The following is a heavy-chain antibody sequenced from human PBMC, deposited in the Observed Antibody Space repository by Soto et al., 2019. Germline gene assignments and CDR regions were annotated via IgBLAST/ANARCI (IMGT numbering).Heavy chain of an antibody. D-gene: IGHD6-13*01. CDR2: ISSSSSYI. J-gene: IGHJ6*02. Sequence: GGSLRLSCAASGFTFSSYSMNWVRQAPGKGLEWVSSISSSSSYIYYADSVKGRFTISRDNAKNSLYLQMNSLRAEDTAVYYCARDALSYSSSWDYYYYYGMDVWGQGTTVTVSS. CDR3: ARDALSYSSSWDYYYYYGMDV. CDR1: GFTFSSYS. V-gene: IGHV3-21*01.